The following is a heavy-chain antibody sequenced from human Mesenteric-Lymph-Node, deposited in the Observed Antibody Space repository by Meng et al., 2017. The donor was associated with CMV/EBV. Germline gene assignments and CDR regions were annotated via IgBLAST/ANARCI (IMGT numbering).Heavy chain of an antibody. D-gene: IGHD2-2*01. J-gene: IGHJ4*02. CDR3: ARGYCSSISCLFDY. CDR2: ISHSGSSR. CDR1: EFTFGNYA. V-gene: IGHV3-48*04. Sequence: GESLKISCVGSEFTFGNYAMHWVRQAPGKGLEWVSYISHSGSSRFYADSVKGRFTISRDNAKNTLYLQMNSLRAEDTAVYYCARGYCSSISCLFDYWGQGTLVTVSS.